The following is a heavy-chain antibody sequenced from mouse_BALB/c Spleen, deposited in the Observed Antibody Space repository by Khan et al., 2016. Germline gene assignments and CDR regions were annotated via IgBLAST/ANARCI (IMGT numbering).Heavy chain of an antibody. D-gene: IGHD2-12*01. CDR3: VRDYDGGFAY. V-gene: IGHV10-1*02. J-gene: IGHJ3*01. Sequence: EVQLVESGGGLVQPKGSLKLSCAASGLTLNTYAMNWVRQAPGKGLDWVARIRSKSKDYATYYDESVKDRFTISRDDSQNILYLEMNNLKTEDSAIYYCVRDYDGGFAYWGQGTLVTVSP. CDR1: GLTLNTYA. CDR2: IRSKSKDYAT.